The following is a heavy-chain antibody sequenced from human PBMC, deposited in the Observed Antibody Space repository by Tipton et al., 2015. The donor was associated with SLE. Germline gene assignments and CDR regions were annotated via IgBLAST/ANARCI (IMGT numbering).Heavy chain of an antibody. D-gene: IGHD2-2*01. CDR2: INHSGSA. Sequence: LRLSCAVYGGSFSGYYWTWIRQSPNTGLEWIGEINHSGSANYNPSLKSRVTMAIETSQNQFSLKVISVTAADTAVYYCARRDPGYCTSTSCYAGWFDPWSQGTLVTVSS. CDR3: ARRDPGYCTSTSCYAGWFDP. CDR1: GGSFSGYY. J-gene: IGHJ5*02. V-gene: IGHV4-34*01.